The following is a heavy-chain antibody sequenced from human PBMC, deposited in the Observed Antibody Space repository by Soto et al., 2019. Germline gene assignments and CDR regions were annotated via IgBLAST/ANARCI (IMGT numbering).Heavy chain of an antibody. CDR1: GYTFTSYG. V-gene: IGHV1-18*01. CDR3: ARDIVVVVAATHWFDP. J-gene: IGHJ5*02. D-gene: IGHD2-15*01. Sequence: ASVKVSCKASGYTFTSYGISWVRQAPGQGLGWMGWISAYNGNTNYAQKLQGRVTMTTDTSTSTAYMELRSLRSDDTAVYYCARDIVVVVAATHWFDPWGQGTLVTVSS. CDR2: ISAYNGNT.